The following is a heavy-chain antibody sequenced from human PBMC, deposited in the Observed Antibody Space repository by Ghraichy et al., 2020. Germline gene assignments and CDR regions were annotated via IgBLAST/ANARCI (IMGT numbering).Heavy chain of an antibody. CDR1: GFTFSDHF. J-gene: IGHJ4*02. D-gene: IGHD1-26*01. CDR2: TRNKANSYIT. V-gene: IGHV3-72*01. Sequence: GESLNISCATSGFTFSDHFLDWVRQAPGKGLDWVGRTRNKANSYITDYAASVKGRFIVSRDDSKNSVYLQMNSLKTDDTAVYYCARAYSGSYDYWGQGTLVTVSS. CDR3: ARAYSGSYDY.